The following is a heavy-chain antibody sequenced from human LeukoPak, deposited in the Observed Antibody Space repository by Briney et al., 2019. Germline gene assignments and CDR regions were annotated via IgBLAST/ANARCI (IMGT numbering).Heavy chain of an antibody. Sequence: GGSLRLSCAASGFTFSSYAMHWVRQAPGKGLEWVAIISYDGSNKYYADSVKGRFTISRDNSKKTLYLQMNSLRAEDTAVYYCARDVFAEGHFDYWGQGTLVTVSS. CDR3: ARDVFAEGHFDY. V-gene: IGHV3-30-3*01. CDR1: GFTFSSYA. J-gene: IGHJ4*02. D-gene: IGHD3-3*01. CDR2: ISYDGSNK.